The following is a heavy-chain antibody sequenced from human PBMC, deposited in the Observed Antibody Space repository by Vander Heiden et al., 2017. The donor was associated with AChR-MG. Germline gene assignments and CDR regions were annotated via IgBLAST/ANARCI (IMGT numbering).Heavy chain of an antibody. CDR3: AKDPTGYSLNYMDV. CDR2: ISWNSGSI. Sequence: EVQLVDSGGGLVQPGRSLRLSCAASGFTFSDYAMHWVRQAPGKGLEWVSGISWNSGSIGYADSVKGRFTISRDNAKNSLYLQMNSLRAEDTALYYCAKDPTGYSLNYMDVWGKGTTVTVSS. V-gene: IGHV3-9*01. CDR1: GFTFSDYA. J-gene: IGHJ6*03. D-gene: IGHD5-18*01.